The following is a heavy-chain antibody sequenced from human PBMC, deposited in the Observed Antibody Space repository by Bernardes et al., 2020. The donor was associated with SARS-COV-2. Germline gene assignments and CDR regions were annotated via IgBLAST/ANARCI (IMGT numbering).Heavy chain of an antibody. Sequence: GESLKISCKGSGYSFSNYWIGWVRQMPGKGLEWMGAMYPGDSDIKYSPSFRGQGTISADKSISTAYLQWSSLKASDTAMYYCGKHSLGGFGSNGKDYTSFFYRGMDVWGQGTTVTGSS. V-gene: IGHV5-51*01. CDR2: MYPGDSDI. CDR3: GKHSLGGFGSNGKDYTSFFYRGMDV. CDR1: GYSFSNYW. J-gene: IGHJ6*02. D-gene: IGHD2-8*01.